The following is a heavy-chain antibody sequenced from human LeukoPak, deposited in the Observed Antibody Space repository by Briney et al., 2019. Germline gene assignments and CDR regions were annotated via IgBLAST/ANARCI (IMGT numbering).Heavy chain of an antibody. CDR2: IYHSGST. D-gene: IGHD6-19*01. V-gene: IGHV4-4*02. CDR1: GDSISSDIW. Sequence: PSETLSLTCAVSGDSISSDIWWSWVRQPPGKGLEWIGEIYHSGSTNYNPSLKSRVTISVDKSKNQFSLKLSSVTAADTAVYYCASQKQLLASGWYRVGVGWFDPWGQGTLVTVSS. J-gene: IGHJ5*02. CDR3: ASQKQLLASGWYRVGVGWFDP.